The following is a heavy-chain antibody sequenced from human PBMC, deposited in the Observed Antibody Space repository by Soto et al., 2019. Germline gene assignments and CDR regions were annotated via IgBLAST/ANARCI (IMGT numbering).Heavy chain of an antibody. CDR3: AGGRQRVRWMSTLWGVIDFYGIDV. J-gene: IGHJ6*02. Sequence: QVQLVQSGAEVKKPGSSVKVSCKASGGTFSSYAISWVRQAPGQGLEWMGGIIPIFGTANYAQKFQGRVTITADESTSTAYMELSSLISEDTDVHYCAGGRQRVRWMSTLWGVIDFYGIDVWGQWTTFTVSS. V-gene: IGHV1-69*01. CDR2: IIPIFGTA. CDR1: GGTFSSYA. D-gene: IGHD3-16*02.